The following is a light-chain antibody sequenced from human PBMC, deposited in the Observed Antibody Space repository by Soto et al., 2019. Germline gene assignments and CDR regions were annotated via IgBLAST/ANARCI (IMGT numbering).Light chain of an antibody. CDR1: QSVSNN. CDR2: GAS. Sequence: EIVMTQSPATLSVSPGERATLSCRASQSVSNNLAWYQVKPGQAPRLLIYGASTRATGIPARFSGSGSGTEFTLTISSLQSEDFAVYYCQQYDNGWTFGQGTKVEIK. CDR3: QQYDNGWT. V-gene: IGKV3-15*01. J-gene: IGKJ1*01.